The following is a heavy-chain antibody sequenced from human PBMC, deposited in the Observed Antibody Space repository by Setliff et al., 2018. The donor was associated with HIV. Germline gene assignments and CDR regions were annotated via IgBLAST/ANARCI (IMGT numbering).Heavy chain of an antibody. V-gene: IGHV4-61*09. D-gene: IGHD3-3*01. CDR3: ARRHYDFWSGYYNWFDP. J-gene: IGHJ5*02. CDR2: IYTSGST. CDR1: GGSISSGSYY. Sequence: KPSETLSLTCTVSGGSISSGSYYWSWIRQPAGKGLEWIGHIYTSGSTNYNPSLKSRVTISVDTSKNQFSLKLSSVTAADAAVYYCARRHYDFWSGYYNWFDPWGQGTLVTVSS.